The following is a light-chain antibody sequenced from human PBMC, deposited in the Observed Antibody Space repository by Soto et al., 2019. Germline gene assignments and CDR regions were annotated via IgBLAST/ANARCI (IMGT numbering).Light chain of an antibody. CDR3: QQSYSTLGT. V-gene: IGKV1-39*01. CDR1: QSISSY. Sequence: DIQMTQSPSSLSASVGDRVTITCRASQSISSYLNWYQQKPGKAPKLLIYAASSLQSGVPLRFSGSGSGTDFTLTISSLHPEDFATYYCQQSYSTLGTFGQGTKLEIK. J-gene: IGKJ2*01. CDR2: AAS.